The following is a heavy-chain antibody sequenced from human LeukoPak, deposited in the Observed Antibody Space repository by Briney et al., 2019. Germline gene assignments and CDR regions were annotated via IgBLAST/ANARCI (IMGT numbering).Heavy chain of an antibody. J-gene: IGHJ6*03. D-gene: IGHD1-14*01. CDR3: ARGYSPTGPDSYYYYMDV. CDR2: MNPNSGNT. CDR1: GYTFTSYD. V-gene: IGHV1-8*03. Sequence: ASVKVSCKASGYTFTSYDINWVRQATGQGLEWMGWMNPNSGNTGYAQKFQGRVTITRNTSISTAYRELSSLRSEDTAVYYCARGYSPTGPDSYYYYMDVWGKGTTVTVSS.